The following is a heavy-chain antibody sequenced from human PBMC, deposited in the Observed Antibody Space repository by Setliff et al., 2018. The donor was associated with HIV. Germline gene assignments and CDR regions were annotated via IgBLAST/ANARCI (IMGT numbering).Heavy chain of an antibody. CDR2: SRNKASRYTI. D-gene: IGHD3-16*01. CDR3: AKDLSRGGVSLCNWFDP. Sequence: GGSLRLSCAASGFMFSDHYMDWVRQAPGKGLEWVGRSRNKASRYTIEYAASVRGRFTISRDDSKNTLYLQMNSLKTEDTAVYYCAKDLSRGGVSLCNWFDPWGQGTLVTVSS. J-gene: IGHJ5*02. CDR1: GFMFSDHY. V-gene: IGHV3-72*01.